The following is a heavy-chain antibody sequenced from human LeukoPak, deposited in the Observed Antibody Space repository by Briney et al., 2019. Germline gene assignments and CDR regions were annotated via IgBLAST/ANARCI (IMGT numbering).Heavy chain of an antibody. Sequence: ETLSLTCTVSGGSISSYYWSWVRQAPGKGLEWVSAISGDGGDTKYAESVKGRFTISRDNSRNRLYLQMNSLRVEDTAIYYCGRDWKLDYWGQGILVTVSS. CDR3: GRDWKLDY. V-gene: IGHV3-23*01. CDR1: GGSISSYY. CDR2: ISGDGGDT. J-gene: IGHJ4*02. D-gene: IGHD1-1*01.